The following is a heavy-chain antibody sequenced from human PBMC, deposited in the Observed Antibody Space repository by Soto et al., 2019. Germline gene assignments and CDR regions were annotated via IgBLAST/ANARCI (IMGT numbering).Heavy chain of an antibody. Sequence: EVQLLESGGGLVQPGGSLRLSCAASVFTFSSYAMSWVRQAPGKGLEWVSAISGSGGSTYYADSVKGRFTISRDNSKNTLYLQMNSLRAEDTAVYYCAKAYYYDSSGYSGEPFDYWGQGTLVTVSS. V-gene: IGHV3-23*01. CDR2: ISGSGGST. J-gene: IGHJ4*02. CDR1: VFTFSSYA. CDR3: AKAYYYDSSGYSGEPFDY. D-gene: IGHD3-22*01.